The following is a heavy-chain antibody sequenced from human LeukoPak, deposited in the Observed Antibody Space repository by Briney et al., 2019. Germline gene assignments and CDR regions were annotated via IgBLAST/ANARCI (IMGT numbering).Heavy chain of an antibody. D-gene: IGHD3-10*01. J-gene: IGHJ4*02. V-gene: IGHV3-23*01. CDR2: ISGSGGST. CDR3: ASPPFGELFDDLDGLFDY. Sequence: PGGSLRLSCTTSGFTFRDYAMSWVRQAPGKGLEWVSAISGSGGSTYYADSVKGRFTISRDNSKNTLYLQMNSLRAEDTAVYYCASPPFGELFDDLDGLFDYWGQGTLVTVSS. CDR1: GFTFRDYA.